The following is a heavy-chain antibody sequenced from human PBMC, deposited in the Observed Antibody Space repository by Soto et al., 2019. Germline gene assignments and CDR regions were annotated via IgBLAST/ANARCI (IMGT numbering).Heavy chain of an antibody. CDR1: GYSFSSYW. Sequence: DSLKISCKGSGYSFSSYWIGWVRQMPGKGLEWMGIIYPRDSDTRYSPSFQGQVTISADKSISTAYLQWSSLKASDTAMYYCVRPRNTVGYYYGMDVWGQGTTVTVSS. V-gene: IGHV5-51*01. CDR2: IYPRDSDT. J-gene: IGHJ6*02. CDR3: VRPRNTVGYYYGMDV.